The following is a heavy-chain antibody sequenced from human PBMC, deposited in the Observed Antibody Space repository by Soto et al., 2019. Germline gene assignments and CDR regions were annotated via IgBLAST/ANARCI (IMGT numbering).Heavy chain of an antibody. CDR2: IYSGGNT. J-gene: IGHJ2*01. CDR1: GFTVSTSY. V-gene: IGHV3-66*04. CDR3: ARHVGSYWYFDL. D-gene: IGHD1-26*01. Sequence: EVQLVESGGGLVQPGGSLRLSCAASGFTVSTSYMGWVRQAPGKGLEWVSSIYSGGNTYYADSVRGRFTISTDNSEDTLYLQMTSLRVDDTAMYYCARHVGSYWYFDLWGRGTLVTVSS.